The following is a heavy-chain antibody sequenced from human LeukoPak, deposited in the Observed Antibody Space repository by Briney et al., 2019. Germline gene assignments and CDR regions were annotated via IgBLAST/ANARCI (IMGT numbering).Heavy chain of an antibody. Sequence: GGSLRLSCAAFGFSFRIYGMSWVRQAPGKGLEWVSAITNSGDNTYYADSVKGRSTISRDNSKDTLYLQMNSLRADDTAVYFCAKDDIVVLPAANPFDDWGQGTLVTVSS. CDR2: ITNSGDNT. D-gene: IGHD2-2*01. CDR1: GFSFRIYG. J-gene: IGHJ4*02. CDR3: AKDDIVVLPAANPFDD. V-gene: IGHV3-23*01.